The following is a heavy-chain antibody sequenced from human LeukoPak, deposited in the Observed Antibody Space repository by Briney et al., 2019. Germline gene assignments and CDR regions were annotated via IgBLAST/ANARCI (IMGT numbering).Heavy chain of an antibody. Sequence: GGSLRLSCAASGFTFSNYAMSWVRQAPGKGLEWVSAISGSGGSTYYADSVKGRFTISRDNSKNTLYLQMNSLRAEDTAVYYCAKGQAVAGKRFYYFDYWGQGTLVTVSS. V-gene: IGHV3-23*01. CDR2: ISGSGGST. CDR1: GFTFSNYA. J-gene: IGHJ4*02. CDR3: AKGQAVAGKRFYYFDY. D-gene: IGHD6-19*01.